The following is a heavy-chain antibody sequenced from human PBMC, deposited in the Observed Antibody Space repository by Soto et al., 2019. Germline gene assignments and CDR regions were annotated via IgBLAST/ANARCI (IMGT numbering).Heavy chain of an antibody. CDR3: ARDRQEAAAGNFDY. V-gene: IGHV4-30-4*01. CDR1: GGSISSGDYY. CDR2: IYYSGST. Sequence: SETLSLTCTVSGGSISSGDYYWSWIRQPPGKGLEWIGYIYYSGSTYYNPSLKSRVTISVDTSKNQFSLKLSSVTAADTAVYYCARDRQEAAAGNFDYWGQGTLVTASS. D-gene: IGHD6-13*01. J-gene: IGHJ4*02.